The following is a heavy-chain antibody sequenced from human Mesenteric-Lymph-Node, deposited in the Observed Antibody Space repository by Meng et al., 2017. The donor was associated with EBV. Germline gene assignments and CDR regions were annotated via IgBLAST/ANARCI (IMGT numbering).Heavy chain of an antibody. CDR2: ISHGGSS. J-gene: IGHJ4*02. CDR1: GGSVTSDGYH. CDR3: ARDPTWTSSGSFDY. D-gene: IGHD1-1*01. V-gene: IGHV4-61*08. Sequence: VELGESGPGLVKPSETLSLTCTVSGGSVTSDGYHWSWIRQPPGKGLEWIAYISHGGSSNYNPSLKSRVTISVDTSKNQFSLKLSSVSAADTTIYYCARDPTWTSSGSFDYWGQGTLVTVSS.